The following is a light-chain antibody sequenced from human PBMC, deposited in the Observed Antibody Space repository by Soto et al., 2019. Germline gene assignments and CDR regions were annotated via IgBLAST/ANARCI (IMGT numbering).Light chain of an antibody. J-gene: IGKJ5*01. V-gene: IGKV3-15*01. CDR3: QQYHNWPPIT. Sequence: ILMPQSQSTLSVSPGETAALSCRASQSVSTKLAWYQQKPGQAPRLLINGASTRATGVPARFSGWGSGTEFTLTISSLQSEDFAVYYCQQYHNWPPITFGQGTRLGI. CDR1: QSVSTK. CDR2: GAS.